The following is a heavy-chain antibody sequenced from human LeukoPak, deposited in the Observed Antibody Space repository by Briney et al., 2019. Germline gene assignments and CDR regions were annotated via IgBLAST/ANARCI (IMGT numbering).Heavy chain of an antibody. V-gene: IGHV3-23*01. CDR1: GFTFSNYA. CDR2: FSSGGST. D-gene: IGHD3-10*01. CDR3: AKSAGGYYDSGKYYFDY. Sequence: PGGSLRLSCAASGFTFSNYAMSWVRQAPGKGLEWVSSFSSGGSTYYSDSVKGRFTISRDNSKSTLYLQMNSLRAEDTAVYYCAKSAGGYYDSGKYYFDYWGQGTLVTVSS. J-gene: IGHJ4*02.